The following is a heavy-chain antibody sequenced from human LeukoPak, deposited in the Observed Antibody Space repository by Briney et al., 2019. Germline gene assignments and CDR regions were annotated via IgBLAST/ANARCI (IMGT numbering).Heavy chain of an antibody. V-gene: IGHV1-24*01. J-gene: IGHJ4*02. CDR1: GYTLTELS. D-gene: IGHD2-21*02. CDR2: FDPEDGET. CDR3: ATGPPPLAYCGGDCYSGLFDY. Sequence: ASVKVSCKVSGYTLTELSMHWVRQAPGKGLEWMGGFDPEDGETIYAQKFQGRVTMTEDTSTDTTSMELSRLRSEDTAVYYCATGPPPLAYCGGDCYSGLFDYWGQGTLVTVSS.